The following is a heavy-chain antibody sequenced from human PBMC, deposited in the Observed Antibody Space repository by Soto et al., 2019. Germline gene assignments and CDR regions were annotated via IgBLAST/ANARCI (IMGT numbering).Heavy chain of an antibody. CDR2: ISTNGRST. CDR3: LRDIFGVVIFDS. Sequence: GGSLRLSCSASGFSFSDSAVHWVRQAPGKRLEYVSAISTNGRSTFYADSVKGRFTISRDNSKNTVHPQMSSLRAEDTAVYYCLRDIFGVVIFDSWGQGTPVTVSS. V-gene: IGHV3-64D*06. J-gene: IGHJ4*02. CDR1: GFSFSDSA. D-gene: IGHD3-3*01.